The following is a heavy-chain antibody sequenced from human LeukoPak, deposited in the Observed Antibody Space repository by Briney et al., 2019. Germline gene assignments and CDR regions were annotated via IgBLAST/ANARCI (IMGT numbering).Heavy chain of an antibody. CDR3: AKDMSDYTNFPDV. Sequence: PGGSLRLSCAASGFIFTTYAMIWVRHAPGKGLEWVSTISGGGGSTFYADSVKGRFTIFRVNSKNTLYLQMNSLRAEDTAIYYCAKDMSDYTNFPDVWGQGTTVTVSS. V-gene: IGHV3-23*01. CDR2: ISGGGGST. CDR1: GFIFTTYA. J-gene: IGHJ6*02. D-gene: IGHD4-11*01.